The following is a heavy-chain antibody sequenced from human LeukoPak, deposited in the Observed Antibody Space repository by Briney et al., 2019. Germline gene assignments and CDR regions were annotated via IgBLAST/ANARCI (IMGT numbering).Heavy chain of an antibody. CDR3: AKGSHIVVVPASWFDP. Sequence: GGSLRLSCAASGFTVSSYAMSWVRQAPGKGLEWVSAISGSGGSTYYADSVKGRFTISRDNSKNTLYLQMNSLRAEDTAVYYCAKGSHIVVVPASWFDPWGQGTLVTVSS. J-gene: IGHJ5*02. CDR2: ISGSGGST. CDR1: GFTVSSYA. D-gene: IGHD2-2*01. V-gene: IGHV3-23*01.